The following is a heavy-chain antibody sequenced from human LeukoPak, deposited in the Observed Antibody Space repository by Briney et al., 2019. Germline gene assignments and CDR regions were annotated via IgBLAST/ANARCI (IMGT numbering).Heavy chain of an antibody. Sequence: ASVKVSCKASGYTFTSYYMHWVRQAPGQGLEWMGIINPSGGSTSYAQKFQGRVTMTRDMSTSTVYMELSSLRSEDTAVHYCARDGDGYNFNYYYMDVWGKGTTVTVSS. CDR2: INPSGGST. J-gene: IGHJ6*03. V-gene: IGHV1-46*01. CDR1: GYTFTSYY. D-gene: IGHD5-24*01. CDR3: ARDGDGYNFNYYYMDV.